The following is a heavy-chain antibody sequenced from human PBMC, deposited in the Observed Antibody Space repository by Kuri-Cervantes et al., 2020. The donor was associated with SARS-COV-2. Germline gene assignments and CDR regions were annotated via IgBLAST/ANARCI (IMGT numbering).Heavy chain of an antibody. V-gene: IGHV3-21*04. Sequence: GGSLRLSCAASGFTFSAYSMNWVRQAPGKGLEWVSSISSGSEYILYADSAKGRFTISRDNAKNSLFLQMNSLRADDTAIYYCARFETGVSTTGTENWGQGTLVTVSS. J-gene: IGHJ4*02. D-gene: IGHD2-8*02. CDR1: GFTFSAYS. CDR2: ISSGSEYI. CDR3: ARFETGVSTTGTEN.